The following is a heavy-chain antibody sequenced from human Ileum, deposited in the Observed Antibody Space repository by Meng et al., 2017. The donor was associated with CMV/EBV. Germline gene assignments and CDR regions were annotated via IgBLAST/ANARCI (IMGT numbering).Heavy chain of an antibody. CDR1: GFTFDDYA. CDR3: VKANCSSLTCYQDHFYGINV. J-gene: IGHJ6*02. CDR2: ISWNSGSI. D-gene: IGHD2-2*01. Sequence: GGSLRLSCAASGFTFDDYAMHWVRQAPGKGLEWVSGISWNSGSIGYADSVKGRFTISRDNAKNSLFLQMNSLRPEDTALYYCVKANCSSLTCYQDHFYGINVWGQGTTVTVSS. V-gene: IGHV3-9*01.